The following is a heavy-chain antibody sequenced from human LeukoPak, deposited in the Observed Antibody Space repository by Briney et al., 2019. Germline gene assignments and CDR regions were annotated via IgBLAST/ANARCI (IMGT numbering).Heavy chain of an antibody. V-gene: IGHV4-38-2*02. D-gene: IGHD4-17*01. CDR3: ARAGYGDSDFDY. Sequence: SETLSLTCTVSGYSLSSSYYWGWIRQPPGKGLEWIGSIYHIGNTYYNPSLTSRVTISVHKSKHKFCLKLSSVLAPATAVYYCARAGYGDSDFDYRGQGTLVTVSS. CDR2: IYHIGNT. J-gene: IGHJ4*02. CDR1: GYSLSSSYY.